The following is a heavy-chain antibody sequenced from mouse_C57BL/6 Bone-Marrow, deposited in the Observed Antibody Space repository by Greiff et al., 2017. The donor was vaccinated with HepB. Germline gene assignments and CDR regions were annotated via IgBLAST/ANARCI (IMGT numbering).Heavy chain of an antibody. J-gene: IGHJ4*01. CDR1: GFSLTSYG. CDR2: IWRGGST. D-gene: IGHD2-9*01. V-gene: IGHV2-5*01. Sequence: QVQLKESGPGLVQPSQSLSITCTVSGFSLTSYGVHWVRQSPGKGLEWLGVIWRGGSTDYNAAFMSRLSITKDNSKSQVFFKMNSLQADDTAIYYCAKNRAYYGYDGAMDYWGQGTSVTVSS. CDR3: AKNRAYYGYDGAMDY.